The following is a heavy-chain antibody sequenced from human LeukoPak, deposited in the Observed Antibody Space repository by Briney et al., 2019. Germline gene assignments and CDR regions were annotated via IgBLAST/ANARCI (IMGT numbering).Heavy chain of an antibody. CDR2: IWYDGTTK. CDR3: ARLTRRGYGSGSPSEY. CDR1: GFAFSSYG. J-gene: IGHJ4*02. Sequence: GRSLRLSCAASGFAFSSYGMHWVRQAPGKGLEWVAIIWYDGTTKYYADSVKGRFTISRDNAKNSLYLQMSSLRHEDTAVYYCARLTRRGYGSGSPSEYWGQGTLVTVFS. V-gene: IGHV3-33*01. D-gene: IGHD3-10*01.